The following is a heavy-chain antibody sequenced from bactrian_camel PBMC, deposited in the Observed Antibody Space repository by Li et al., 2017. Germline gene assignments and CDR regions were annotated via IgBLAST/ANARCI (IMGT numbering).Heavy chain of an antibody. Sequence: VQLVESGGDSVQAGGSLRLSCTSSKFAFDMFELNWYRQTPGNSCDLVATTSSDGRTYYADAVKGRFTISRDNAKNTVYLQLNSLKTEDTAMYYCAQETGYRIFEYWGQGTQVTVS. D-gene: IGHD5*01. CDR1: KFAFDMFE. CDR2: TSSDGRT. J-gene: IGHJ4*01. V-gene: IGHV3S55*01. CDR3: AQETGYRIFEY.